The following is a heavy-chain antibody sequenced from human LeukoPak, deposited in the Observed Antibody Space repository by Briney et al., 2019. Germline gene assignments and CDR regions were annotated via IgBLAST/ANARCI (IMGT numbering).Heavy chain of an antibody. J-gene: IGHJ4*02. V-gene: IGHV3-33*08. CDR2: IWYDGSNK. Sequence: GGSLRLSCAASGFTFSSYAMSWVRQAPGKGLEWVAVIWYDGSNKYYADSVKGRFTISRDNSKNTLYLQMNSLRAEDTAVYYCARDRDPRDPYYFDYWGQGTLVTVSS. CDR1: GFTFSSYA. CDR3: ARDRDPRDPYYFDY. D-gene: IGHD5-24*01.